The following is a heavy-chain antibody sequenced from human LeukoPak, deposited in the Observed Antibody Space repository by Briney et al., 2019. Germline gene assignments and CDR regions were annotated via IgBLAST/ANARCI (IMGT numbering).Heavy chain of an antibody. V-gene: IGHV1-46*01. CDR1: GYTFTSYY. D-gene: IGHD3-22*01. CDR3: ARDLPKDFDDSSGYQTDY. J-gene: IGHJ4*02. CDR2: INPSGGST. Sequence: ASVKVSCKASGYTFTSYYMHWVRQAPGQGLEWMGIINPSGGSTSYAQKFQGRVTMTRDTSTSTVYMELSGLRSEDTAVYYCARDLPKDFDDSSGYQTDYWGQGTLVTVSS.